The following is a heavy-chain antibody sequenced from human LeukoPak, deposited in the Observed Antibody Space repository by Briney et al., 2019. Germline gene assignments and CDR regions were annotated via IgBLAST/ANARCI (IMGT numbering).Heavy chain of an antibody. CDR2: TYYRSTWYN. CDR1: GDSVSSNSVT. CDR3: ARRLTQYDCFDP. J-gene: IGHJ5*02. Sequence: TLSLTCAISGDSVSSNSVTWNWIRQSPSRGLKWLGRTYYRSTWYNDYAVSVRGRITVNPDTSKNQFSLHLNSVTPEDTAVYYCARRLTQYDCFDPWGQGILVTVSS. D-gene: IGHD2-2*01. V-gene: IGHV6-1*01.